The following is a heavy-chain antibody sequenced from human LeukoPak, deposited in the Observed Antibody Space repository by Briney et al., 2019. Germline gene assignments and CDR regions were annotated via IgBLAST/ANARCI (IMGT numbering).Heavy chain of an antibody. V-gene: IGHV3-7*01. Sequence: PGGSLRLSCVVSGSTFDTYWMSWVRQAPGKGLEWVANIKQDGTEKYYVDSVKGRSTISRDNAKNSLYLQMNSLRVEDTAVYYCATQYDFWSGYYFDHWGQGNLVTVSS. CDR1: GSTFDTYW. CDR3: ATQYDFWSGYYFDH. J-gene: IGHJ4*02. CDR2: IKQDGTEK. D-gene: IGHD3-3*01.